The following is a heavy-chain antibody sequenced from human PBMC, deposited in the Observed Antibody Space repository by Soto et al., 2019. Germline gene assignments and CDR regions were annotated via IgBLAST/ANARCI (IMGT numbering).Heavy chain of an antibody. CDR2: IGAYNGNT. D-gene: IGHD3-3*01. V-gene: IGHV1-18*04. Sequence: ASVKVSCKASGYTFTSYGISWVRQAPGQGLEWMGWIGAYNGNTNYAQKLQGRVTMTTDTSTSTAYMELRSLRSDDTAVYYCARDRTYYDFWSGYPQDYYYYGMDVWGQGTTVTVSS. CDR3: ARDRTYYDFWSGYPQDYYYYGMDV. J-gene: IGHJ6*02. CDR1: GYTFTSYG.